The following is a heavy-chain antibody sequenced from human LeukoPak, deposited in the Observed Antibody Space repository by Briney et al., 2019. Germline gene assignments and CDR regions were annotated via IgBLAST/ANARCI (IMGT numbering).Heavy chain of an antibody. J-gene: IGHJ4*02. Sequence: GGSLRLSCAASGFTFSNAWMSWVRQAPGKGLEWVGRIKRKTDGGTTDYAAPVKGRFTISRDDSKNTLYLQMNSLKTEDTAVYYCVRERDRGIDVADDFDYWGQGTLVTVSS. CDR3: VRERDRGIDVADDFDY. V-gene: IGHV3-15*01. CDR2: IKRKTDGGTT. CDR1: GFTFSNAW. D-gene: IGHD6-19*01.